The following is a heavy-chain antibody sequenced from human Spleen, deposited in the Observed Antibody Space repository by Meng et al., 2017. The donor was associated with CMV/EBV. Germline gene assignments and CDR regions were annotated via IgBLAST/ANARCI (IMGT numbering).Heavy chain of an antibody. CDR2: IKQDGSEK. CDR3: ARDRLASEQLVRIGVRNYGMDV. D-gene: IGHD6-6*01. Sequence: GESLKISCAASGFTFSSYWMSWVRQAPGKWLEWVANIKQDGSEKYYVDSVKGRFTISRDNAKNSLYLQMNSLRAEDTAVYYCARDRLASEQLVRIGVRNYGMDVWGQGTTVTVSS. CDR1: GFTFSSYW. J-gene: IGHJ6*02. V-gene: IGHV3-7*01.